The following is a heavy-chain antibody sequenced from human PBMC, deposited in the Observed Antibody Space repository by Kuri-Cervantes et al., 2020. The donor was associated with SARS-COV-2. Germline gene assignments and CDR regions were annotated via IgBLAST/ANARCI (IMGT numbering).Heavy chain of an antibody. J-gene: IGHJ3*02. CDR1: GGSISSYY. Sequence: GSLRLSCTVSGGSISSYYWSWIRQPAGKGLEWIGRIYTSGSTNYNPSLKSRVTMSVDTSKNQFSLKLSSVTAADTAVYYCARLNSGAFDIWGQGTMVTVSS. CDR2: IYTSGST. CDR3: ARLNSGAFDI. V-gene: IGHV4-4*07. D-gene: IGHD3-16*01.